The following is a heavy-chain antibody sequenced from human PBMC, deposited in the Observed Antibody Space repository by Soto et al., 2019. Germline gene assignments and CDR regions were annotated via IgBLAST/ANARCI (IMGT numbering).Heavy chain of an antibody. CDR1: GFSVTANS. CDR3: ARQLSGSWYNWFDP. CDR2: MHSDVTT. J-gene: IGHJ5*02. Sequence: GGTLRLSCSASGFSVTANSMSWVRQAPGKGLEWVSVMHSDVTTYYADSVKGRFIISRDNSKNTLYLQMSNLRGEDTARYFCARQLSGSWYNWFDPWGQGSLVTVPS. D-gene: IGHD6-13*01. V-gene: IGHV3-53*01.